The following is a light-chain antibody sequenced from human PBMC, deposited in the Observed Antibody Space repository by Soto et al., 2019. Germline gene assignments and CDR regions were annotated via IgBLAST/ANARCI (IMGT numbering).Light chain of an antibody. CDR1: RSNIGNNY. V-gene: IGLV1-51*01. CDR3: SSYRSSSAPVV. Sequence: QSVLTQPPSVSAAPGQKVTVSCSGSRSNIGNNYVSWYQHLPGTAPKLLIYDNDKRPSGIPDRFSASKSGTSATLGITGLKTGDEADYYCSSYRSSSAPVVFGGGTKLTVL. J-gene: IGLJ3*02. CDR2: DND.